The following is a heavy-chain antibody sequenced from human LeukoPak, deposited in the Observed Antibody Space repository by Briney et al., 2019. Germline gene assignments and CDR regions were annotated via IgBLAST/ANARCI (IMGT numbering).Heavy chain of an antibody. D-gene: IGHD1-26*01. CDR3: TRDMQGSRLYLVGSQND. CDR2: INWNGGST. CDR1: GFTFDDYG. Sequence: GGSLRLSCAASGFTFDDYGMSWVRQAPGKGLEWVSGINWNGGSTGYADSVKGRFTISRDNAMNTLYLQMNSLRAEDSALYYCTRDMQGSRLYLVGSQNDWGQGTLVTVSS. V-gene: IGHV3-20*04. J-gene: IGHJ4*02.